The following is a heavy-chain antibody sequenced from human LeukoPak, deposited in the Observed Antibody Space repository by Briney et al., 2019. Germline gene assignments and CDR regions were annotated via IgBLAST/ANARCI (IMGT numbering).Heavy chain of an antibody. CDR1: GGSVSSGSYY. CDR3: ARYLLTGYSNNCFDP. CDR2: IYYIGST. J-gene: IGHJ5*02. Sequence: SETLSLTCTVSGGSVSSGSYYWSWIRQPPGKGLEWIGHIYYIGSTNCNPSLKSRVTISVDTSKNQFSLKLSSVTAADTAVYYCARYLLTGYSNNCFDPWGQGTLVTVSS. D-gene: IGHD3-9*01. V-gene: IGHV4-61*01.